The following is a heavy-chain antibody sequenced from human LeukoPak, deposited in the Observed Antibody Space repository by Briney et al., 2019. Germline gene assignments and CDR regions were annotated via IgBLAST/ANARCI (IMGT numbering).Heavy chain of an antibody. CDR3: ARCSRDIGMAYDY. D-gene: IGHD2-15*01. CDR2: ISSSSSYI. Sequence: GGSLRLSCAASGFTFSSYSMNWVRQAPGKGLEWVSFISSSSSYIYYADSVKGRFTISRDNAKNSLYLQMNSLRAEDTAVYYCARCSRDIGMAYDYWGQGTLVTVSS. V-gene: IGHV3-21*01. J-gene: IGHJ4*02. CDR1: GFTFSSYS.